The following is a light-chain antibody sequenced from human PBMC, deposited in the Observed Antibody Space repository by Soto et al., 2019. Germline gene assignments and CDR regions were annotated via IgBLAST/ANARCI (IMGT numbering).Light chain of an antibody. CDR2: DAS. J-gene: IGKJ2*01. Sequence: AIHLTQSPSSLSASVGDRVTITCRASQGISSALAWYQQKPGKAPKLLIYDASSLESGVPSRFSGSGSGTDFTLTISSLQPEDFATYYCQQFNSYPHGYTFGQGTKLEIK. V-gene: IGKV1-13*02. CDR1: QGISSA. CDR3: QQFNSYPHGYT.